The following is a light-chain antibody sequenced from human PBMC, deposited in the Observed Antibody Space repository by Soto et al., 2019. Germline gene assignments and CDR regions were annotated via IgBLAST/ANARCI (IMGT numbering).Light chain of an antibody. CDR3: CSSAGGFTVV. CDR1: SSDV. J-gene: IGLJ3*02. CDR2: YVS. Sequence: QSALTQPRSVSVSPGQSVTISCTGTSSDVVSWSHPHRGKAPKLIIYYVSQRPSGVPDRFSGSKSGNTASLSISGLQAEDEADSYCCSSAGGFTVVFGCGTKLTVL. V-gene: IGLV2-11*01.